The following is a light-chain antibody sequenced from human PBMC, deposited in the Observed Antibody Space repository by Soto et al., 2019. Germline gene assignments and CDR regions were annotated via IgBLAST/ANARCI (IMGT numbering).Light chain of an antibody. Sequence: DIQMTKSPSTLSASVRDRVTNHSRASQSIDRLLAWYQQRPGTAPELLIYDASILQGGVPSRFSGSGSGTEFTLSISSLPPGDFATYYCQQYNTYGTFGQGTKVDIK. CDR3: QQYNTYGT. CDR2: DAS. J-gene: IGKJ1*01. CDR1: QSIDRL. V-gene: IGKV1-5*01.